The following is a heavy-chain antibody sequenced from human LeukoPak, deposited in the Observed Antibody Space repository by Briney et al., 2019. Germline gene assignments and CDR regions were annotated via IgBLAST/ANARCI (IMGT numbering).Heavy chain of an antibody. CDR3: AGLASEYSSSWYGN. J-gene: IGHJ4*02. Sequence: SETLSLTCTVSGGSISSYYWSWIRQPPGKGLEWIGYIYYSGSTNYNPSLKSRVTISVDTSKNQFSLKLSSVTAADTAVYYCAGLASEYSSSWYGNWGQGTLVTVSS. CDR1: GGSISSYY. CDR2: IYYSGST. D-gene: IGHD6-13*01. V-gene: IGHV4-59*01.